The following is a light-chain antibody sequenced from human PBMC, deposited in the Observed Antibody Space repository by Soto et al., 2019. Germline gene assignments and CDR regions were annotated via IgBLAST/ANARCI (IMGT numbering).Light chain of an antibody. V-gene: IGKV3-15*01. CDR3: QQYNNWPPWT. Sequence: EIVMTQSPATLSVSPGERATLSCRASQSVFSNLAWYQQKPGQAPRLLIYGASTRATGIPARFGGSGSGTEFTLTISSLQSEDFAVYYCQQYNNWPPWTFGQGTKVEIK. J-gene: IGKJ1*01. CDR2: GAS. CDR1: QSVFSN.